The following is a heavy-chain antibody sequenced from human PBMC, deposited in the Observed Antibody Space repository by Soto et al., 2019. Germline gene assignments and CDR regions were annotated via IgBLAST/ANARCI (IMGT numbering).Heavy chain of an antibody. Sequence: QVQLQESGPGLVKPSQTLSLTCTVSGGSISSGDYYWSWIRQPPGKDLEWIGYIYYSGSTYYNPSLKSRVTISVDTSKNQFSLKLSSVTAADTAVYYCAREGGYCSSTSCYKWFDPWGQGTLVTVSS. D-gene: IGHD2-2*02. V-gene: IGHV4-30-4*01. CDR3: AREGGYCSSTSCYKWFDP. CDR1: GGSISSGDYY. J-gene: IGHJ5*02. CDR2: IYYSGST.